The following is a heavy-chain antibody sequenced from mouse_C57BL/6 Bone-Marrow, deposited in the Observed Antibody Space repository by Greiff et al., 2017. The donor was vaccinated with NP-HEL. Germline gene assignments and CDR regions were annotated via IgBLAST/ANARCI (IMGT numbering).Heavy chain of an antibody. CDR1: GYTFTSYW. J-gene: IGHJ3*01. CDR3: ARSGYYYGTWFAY. D-gene: IGHD1-1*01. CDR2: IHPNSGST. V-gene: IGHV1-64*01. Sequence: QVQLQQPGAELVKPGASVKLSCKASGYTFTSYWMHWVKQRPGQGLEWIGMIHPNSGSTNYNEKFTSKARLTVDQSSSTAFMQLRILTPEASAVYYCARSGYYYGTWFAYWGQGTLVTVSA.